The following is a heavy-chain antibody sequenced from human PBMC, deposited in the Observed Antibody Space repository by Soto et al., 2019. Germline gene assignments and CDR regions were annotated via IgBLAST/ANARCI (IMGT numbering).Heavy chain of an antibody. CDR2: MNSDGSTT. J-gene: IGHJ4*02. Sequence: PGGSLTLSCAASGFAFGNYWMHWVRQAPGKGLEWVSRMNSDGSTTNYADSVKGRFTVSRDNARNTLHLQMSSLRAEDTAVYYCATAEVDYWGPGTLVTVSS. CDR3: ATAEVDY. V-gene: IGHV3-74*01. CDR1: GFAFGNYW.